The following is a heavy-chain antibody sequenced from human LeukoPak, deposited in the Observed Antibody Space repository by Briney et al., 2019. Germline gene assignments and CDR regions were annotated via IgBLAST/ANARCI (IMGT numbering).Heavy chain of an antibody. J-gene: IGHJ3*02. Sequence: PGGSLRLSCAASGFTFSSYWMHWVRQAPGKGLVWVSRINSDGSSTSYADSVKGRFTISRDNAKNSLYLQMNSLRAEDTAVYYCAKARRTNIAARLGDAFDIWGQGTMVTVSS. CDR2: INSDGSST. CDR3: AKARRTNIAARLGDAFDI. V-gene: IGHV3-74*01. CDR1: GFTFSSYW. D-gene: IGHD6-6*01.